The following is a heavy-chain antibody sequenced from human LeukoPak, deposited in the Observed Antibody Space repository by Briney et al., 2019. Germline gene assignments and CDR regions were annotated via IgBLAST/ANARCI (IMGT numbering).Heavy chain of an antibody. J-gene: IGHJ4*02. V-gene: IGHV3-30*18. CDR3: AKDSGWKWEDPGKGVDY. Sequence: GGSLRLSCAASGFTFSSYGMHWVRQAPGKGLEWVAVVAYGGTNKFYADSVKGRFTISRDNSKNTLYLQMEYLRVEDTAVYYCAKDSGWKWEDPGKGVDYWGQGTLVTVSS. CDR2: VAYGGTNK. CDR1: GFTFSSYG. D-gene: IGHD1-26*01.